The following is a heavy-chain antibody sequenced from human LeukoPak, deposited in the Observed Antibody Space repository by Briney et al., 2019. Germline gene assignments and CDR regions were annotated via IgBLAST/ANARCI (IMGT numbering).Heavy chain of an antibody. D-gene: IGHD3-10*01. CDR2: ISGSGGST. CDR1: GFTFSSYG. CDR3: TQKGYGSGSYYRFDY. V-gene: IGHV3-23*01. J-gene: IGHJ4*02. Sequence: GGSLRLSCAASGFTFSSYGMSWVRQAPGKGLEWVSAISGSGGSTYYADSVKGRFTISRDNSKNTLYLQMNSLRAEDTAVYYCTQKGYGSGSYYRFDYWGQGTLVTVSS.